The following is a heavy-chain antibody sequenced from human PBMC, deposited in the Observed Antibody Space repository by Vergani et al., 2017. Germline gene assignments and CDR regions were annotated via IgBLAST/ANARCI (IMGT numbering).Heavy chain of an antibody. Sequence: QVQLVQSGAEVKKPGASVKVSCKASGYTFTSYAMHWVRQAPGQRLEWMGWINPNSGGTNYAQKFQGRVTMTRDTSISTAYMELSRLRSDDTAVYYCARLLGDAAAFDIWGQGTMVTVSS. V-gene: IGHV1-2*02. CDR2: INPNSGGT. CDR1: GYTFTSYA. CDR3: ARLLGDAAAFDI. J-gene: IGHJ3*02. D-gene: IGHD2-15*01.